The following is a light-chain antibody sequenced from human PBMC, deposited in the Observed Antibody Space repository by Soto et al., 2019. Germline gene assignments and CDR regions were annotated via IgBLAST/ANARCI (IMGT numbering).Light chain of an antibody. Sequence: QPALTQPASVSGSPGQSITISCTGTSSDVGSYSLLSWYQHHPGKAPKLIIYEDIKGPSGVSNRFSGSKSGNTASLRISGLQAEDEADYYCYTYAGGSTYLFGTGTKVTVL. J-gene: IGLJ1*01. CDR2: EDI. CDR1: SSDVGSYSL. CDR3: YTYAGGSTYL. V-gene: IGLV2-23*01.